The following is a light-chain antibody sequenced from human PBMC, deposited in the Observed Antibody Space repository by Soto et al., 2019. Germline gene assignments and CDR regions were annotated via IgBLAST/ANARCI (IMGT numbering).Light chain of an antibody. Sequence: DILMTQSPDSLAVSLGERATMNCKSSQGVLYSSNNKDYLAWYQQKPGQPPKLLIYWASTRESGVPDRFSGSGSGTDFTLTISSLQPEDFATYYCQQSYSTPRTFGQGTKVDIK. CDR3: QQSYSTPRT. CDR1: QGVLYSSNNKDY. CDR2: WAS. V-gene: IGKV4-1*01. J-gene: IGKJ1*01.